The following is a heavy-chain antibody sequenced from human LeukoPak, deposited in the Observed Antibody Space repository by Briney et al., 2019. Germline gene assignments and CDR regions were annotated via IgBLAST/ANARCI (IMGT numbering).Heavy chain of an antibody. Sequence: PGRSLRLSCAPSGFTFSMSAMHWVRLAPGKGLDWVAVISFDGGNKFYADSVKGRFSISRDNSNNTLYLQMNSLGLDDTAVYFWARGRAGIAAAGFDYWGQGTLVTVSS. V-gene: IGHV3-30-3*01. J-gene: IGHJ4*02. CDR2: ISFDGGNK. CDR1: GFTFSMSA. CDR3: ARGRAGIAAAGFDY. D-gene: IGHD6-13*01.